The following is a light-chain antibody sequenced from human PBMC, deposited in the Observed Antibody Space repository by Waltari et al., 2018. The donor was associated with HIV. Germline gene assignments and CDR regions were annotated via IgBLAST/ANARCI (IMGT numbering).Light chain of an antibody. V-gene: IGKV1-39*01. CDR1: QSISTY. Sequence: DIQMTQSPSSLSASVGDRLPLTCRASQSISTYLNWYLQKPGKAPKLLIYAASSLLSGVPSRFSGSGSGTDFTLTISSLQPEDFATYYCQQSYSIPITFGQGTRLEIK. CDR2: AAS. CDR3: QQSYSIPIT. J-gene: IGKJ5*01.